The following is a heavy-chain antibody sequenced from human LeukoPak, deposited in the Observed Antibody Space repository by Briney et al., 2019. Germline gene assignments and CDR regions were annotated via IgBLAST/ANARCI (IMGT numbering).Heavy chain of an antibody. CDR1: RFTFSLFG. CDR3: SRDLRGRDDY. CDR2: INEGGSVT. V-gene: IGHV3-74*01. D-gene: IGHD5-24*01. Sequence: GGSLRLSCAASRFTFSLFGMHWVRQAPGKGLVWVSRINEGGSVTDYADSVKGRFTISRDNAKNTLYLEMNSLRAEDTAVYYCSRDLRGRDDYWGQGTLVSVSS. J-gene: IGHJ4*02.